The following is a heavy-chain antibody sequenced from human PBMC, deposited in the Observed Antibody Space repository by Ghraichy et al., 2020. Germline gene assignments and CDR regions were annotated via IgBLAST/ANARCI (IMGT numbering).Heavy chain of an antibody. CDR3: ARHYCSSSSCTRHYYYYYYYMDV. Sequence: GESLNISCAASGFTVRSNSMTWVRQAPGKGLEWVSVIYSGGSAFYADSVKGRFTMSRDNSKNTLYLQMNSLRAEDTAIYYCARHYCSSSSCTRHYYYYYYYMDVWGKGTPVTVSS. J-gene: IGHJ6*03. CDR2: IYSGGSA. V-gene: IGHV3-53*01. CDR1: GFTVRSNS. D-gene: IGHD2-2*01.